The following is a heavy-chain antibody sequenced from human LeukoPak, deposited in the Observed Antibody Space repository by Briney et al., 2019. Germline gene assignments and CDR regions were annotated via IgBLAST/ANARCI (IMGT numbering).Heavy chain of an antibody. V-gene: IGHV4-59*11. CDR2: IYYSGST. Sequence: SETLSLTCTVSGGSISSHYWSWIRQPPGKGLEWIGYIYYSGSTNYNPSLKSRVTISVDTSKNQFSLKLSSVTAADTAVCYCASTRGSAFDYWGQGTLVTVSS. CDR3: ASTRGSAFDY. D-gene: IGHD5-12*01. J-gene: IGHJ4*02. CDR1: GGSISSHY.